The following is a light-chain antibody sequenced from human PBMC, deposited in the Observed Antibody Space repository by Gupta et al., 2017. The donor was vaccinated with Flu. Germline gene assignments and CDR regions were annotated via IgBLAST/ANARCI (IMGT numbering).Light chain of an antibody. V-gene: IGKV4-1*01. CDR1: QSVLYSSNNKNY. CDR2: WAS. CDR3: LQDYSTPLR. Sequence: DIVTTQSPDSLAVSLGERATINCKSSQSVLYSSNNKNYLAWSQQKPVQPLKLLIYWASIRESGVPDRFSGSGSGTDFTLTISSLQAEDVAVYYCLQDYSTPLRFGQGTKVEIK. J-gene: IGKJ1*01.